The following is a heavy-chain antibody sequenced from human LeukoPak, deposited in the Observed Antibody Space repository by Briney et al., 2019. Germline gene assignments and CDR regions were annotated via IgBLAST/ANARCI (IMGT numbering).Heavy chain of an antibody. J-gene: IGHJ4*02. CDR1: GFTVSSNY. CDR2: IYSGGST. Sequence: PGGSLRLSCAASGFTVSSNYMSWVRQAPGKGLEWVSVIYSGGSTYYADSVKGRFTISRDNSKNTLYLQMNSLRREDTDAYYCARDQYYDSSGPTAYFDYWGQGTLVTVSS. CDR3: ARDQYYDSSGPTAYFDY. D-gene: IGHD3-22*01. V-gene: IGHV3-66*01.